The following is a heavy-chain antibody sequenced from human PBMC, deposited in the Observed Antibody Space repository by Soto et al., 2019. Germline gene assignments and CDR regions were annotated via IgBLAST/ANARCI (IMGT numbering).Heavy chain of an antibody. Sequence: QVQLQQWGAGLLKPSETLSLTCAVYGGSFSGYYWSWIRQPPGQGLEWIGEVNHSGSTNYNPSLKSRVTRSVDTSKSPCALKLSSVPAADAAVYYWAGGWSVLVIIRFDHWGQGTMVTVSS. CDR3: AGGWSVLVIIRFDH. J-gene: IGHJ5*02. CDR2: VNHSGST. V-gene: IGHV4-34*01. D-gene: IGHD3-9*01. CDR1: GGSFSGYY.